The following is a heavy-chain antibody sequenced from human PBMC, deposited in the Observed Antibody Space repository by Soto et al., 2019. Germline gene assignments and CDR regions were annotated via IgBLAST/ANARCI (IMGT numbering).Heavy chain of an antibody. CDR3: ARGGGIVVVTAPYGH. D-gene: IGHD2-21*02. V-gene: IGHV4-39*02. J-gene: IGHJ4*02. CDR1: GGSISSSSYY. Sequence: PSETLSLTCTVSGGSISSSSYYWGWIRQPPGKGLEWIGSIYYSGSTYYNPSLKSRVTMTSDTSTSTIHMELGSLTSEDTAVYYCARGGGIVVVTAPYGHWGQGTLVTVSS. CDR2: IYYSGST.